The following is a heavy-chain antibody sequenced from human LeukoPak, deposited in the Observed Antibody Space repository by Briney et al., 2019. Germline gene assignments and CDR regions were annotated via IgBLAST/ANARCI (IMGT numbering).Heavy chain of an antibody. Sequence: SVKVSCKASGGTFSSYAISWVRQAPGQGLEWMGGIIPIFGTANYAQKFQGRVTITADESTSTAYMELSSLRSEDTAVYYCARAGIAARGDNYYMDVWGKGTTVTVSS. CDR3: ARAGIAARGDNYYMDV. CDR1: GGTFSSYA. D-gene: IGHD6-13*01. V-gene: IGHV1-69*13. J-gene: IGHJ6*03. CDR2: IIPIFGTA.